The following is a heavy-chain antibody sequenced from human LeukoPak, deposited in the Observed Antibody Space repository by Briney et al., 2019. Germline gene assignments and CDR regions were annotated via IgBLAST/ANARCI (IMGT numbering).Heavy chain of an antibody. D-gene: IGHD5-18*01. Sequence: GGSLRLSCAASGLTLSGYLMHWVRQAPGKGLVWVSRINGDASSTSYPDSVKGRFTISRDNAKSTLYLQMNSLRVEDTAVYYCARARGNTYGYFEYWGQGTLVTVSS. J-gene: IGHJ4*02. CDR2: INGDASST. CDR3: ARARGNTYGYFEY. CDR1: GLTLSGYL. V-gene: IGHV3-74*01.